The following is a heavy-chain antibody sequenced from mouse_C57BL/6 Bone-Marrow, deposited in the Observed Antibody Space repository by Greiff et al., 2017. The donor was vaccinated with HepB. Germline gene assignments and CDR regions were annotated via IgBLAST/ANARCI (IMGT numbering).Heavy chain of an antibody. V-gene: IGHV1-50*01. Sequence: QVQLQQPGAELVKPGASVKLSCKASGYTFTSYWMQWVKQRPGQGLEWIGEIDPSDSYTNYNQKFKGKATLTVDKSSSTTYMQLSSLTSEDSAVYYCGRAYGSSDGYDMDYWGQGTSVTVSS. CDR2: IDPSDSYT. J-gene: IGHJ4*01. D-gene: IGHD1-1*01. CDR1: GYTFTSYW. CDR3: GRAYGSSDGYDMDY.